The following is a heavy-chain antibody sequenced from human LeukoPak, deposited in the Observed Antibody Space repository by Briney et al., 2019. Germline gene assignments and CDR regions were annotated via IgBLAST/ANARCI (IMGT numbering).Heavy chain of an antibody. CDR1: GFTFSNYW. CDR2: IRGDGSEK. J-gene: IGHJ6*03. D-gene: IGHD3-10*01. CDR3: ASGSYGSGFYYFYYMDV. Sequence: GGSLRLSCAASGFTFSNYWMSWVRQAPGKGLEWVASIRGDGSEKYYVDSVKGRFAISRDNAKNSVSLQMNSLRAEDTAVYYCASGSYGSGFYYFYYMDVWGKGTTVTVSS. V-gene: IGHV3-7*01.